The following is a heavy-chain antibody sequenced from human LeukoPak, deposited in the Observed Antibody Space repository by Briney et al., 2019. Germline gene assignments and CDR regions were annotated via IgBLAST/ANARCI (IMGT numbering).Heavy chain of an antibody. Sequence: GESLKISCKGSGYSFTSYWIGWVRQMPGKGLEWMGIIYPGDSDTRYSPSFQGQVTISADKSTSTAYLQWSSLKASDTAMYYCARRPLTKHYYGSGSYYSGNWFDPWGQGTLVTVSS. J-gene: IGHJ5*02. CDR3: ARRPLTKHYYGSGSYYSGNWFDP. V-gene: IGHV5-51*01. CDR1: GYSFTSYW. D-gene: IGHD3-10*01. CDR2: IYPGDSDT.